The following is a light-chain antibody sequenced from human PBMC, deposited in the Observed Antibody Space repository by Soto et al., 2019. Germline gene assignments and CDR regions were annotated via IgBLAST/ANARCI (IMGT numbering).Light chain of an antibody. Sequence: QSALTQPPSVSGAPGQRVTISCTGSNSNIGANYDVHWYQQLPGTAPKLLIYANINRPSGVPDRFSGSKSGTSASLAITGLQAEDEADYYCQSHDASLRGRVFGGGTKLTVL. V-gene: IGLV1-40*01. CDR3: QSHDASLRGRV. J-gene: IGLJ3*02. CDR2: ANI. CDR1: NSNIGANYD.